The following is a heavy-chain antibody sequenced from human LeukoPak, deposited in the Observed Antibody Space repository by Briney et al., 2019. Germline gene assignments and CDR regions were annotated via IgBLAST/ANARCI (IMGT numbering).Heavy chain of an antibody. CDR1: GFTFSSYS. CDR2: ISSSSSYI. Sequence: PGGSLRLSCAASGFTFSSYSMNWVRQAPGKGLEWVSSISSSSSYIYYADSVKGRFTISRDNAKNSLYLQMNSLRAEDTAVYYCARDGDSSSGYPLFDPWGQGTLVTVSS. D-gene: IGHD6-6*01. J-gene: IGHJ5*02. CDR3: ARDGDSSSGYPLFDP. V-gene: IGHV3-21*01.